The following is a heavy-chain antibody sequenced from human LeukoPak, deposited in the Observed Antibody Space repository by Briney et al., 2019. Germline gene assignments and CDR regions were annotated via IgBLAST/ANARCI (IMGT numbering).Heavy chain of an antibody. J-gene: IGHJ4*02. CDR2: IIPIFGTA. CDR1: GYTFTSYD. Sequence: GASVKVSCKASGYTFTSYDINWVRQATGQGLERMGGIIPIFGTANYAQKFQGRVTITADKSTSTAYMELSSLRSEDTAVYYCARARTRHSSGWGGEFDYWGQGTLVTVSS. D-gene: IGHD6-19*01. CDR3: ARARTRHSSGWGGEFDY. V-gene: IGHV1-69*06.